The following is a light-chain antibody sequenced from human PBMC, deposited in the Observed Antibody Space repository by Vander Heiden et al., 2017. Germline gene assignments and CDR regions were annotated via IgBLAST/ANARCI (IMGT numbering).Light chain of an antibody. CDR2: LGS. CDR3: MQALQTLPLDT. J-gene: IGKJ2*01. Sequence: DIVMTQSPLSLHVTDGEPASISCRSSQSLLHSNGYNYLDWYLHKPGQSTQLLIYLGSNRASGVPDRFSFSGSGTEFTLKISIVEAQDVGVYYCMQALQTLPLDTFGQGTKLEIK. V-gene: IGKV2-28*01. CDR1: QSLLHSNGYNY.